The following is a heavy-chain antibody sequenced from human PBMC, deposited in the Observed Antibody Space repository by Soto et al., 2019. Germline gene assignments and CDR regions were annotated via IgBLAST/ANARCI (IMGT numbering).Heavy chain of an antibody. D-gene: IGHD6-19*01. CDR3: EREVAVAGRRKWFDP. CDR2: IYYSGST. V-gene: IGHV4-31*03. J-gene: IGHJ5*02. CDR1: GGSISSGGYY. Sequence: SETLSLTCTVSGGSISSGGYYWSWIRQHPGKGLEWIGYIYYSGSTYYNPSLKSRVTISVDTSKNQFSLKLSSVTAADTAVYYCEREVAVAGRRKWFDPWGQGTLVTVSS.